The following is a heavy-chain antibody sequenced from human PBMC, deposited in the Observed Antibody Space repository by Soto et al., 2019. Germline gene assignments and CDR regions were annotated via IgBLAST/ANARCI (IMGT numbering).Heavy chain of an antibody. CDR2: IYHSGST. D-gene: IGHD3-22*01. Sequence: PSETLSLTSAVAGGSSSSGGYSWSWIRQPPGKGLEWIGYIYHSGSTYYNPSLKSRVTISVDRSKNQFSLRLSSVTAADTAVYYCARAPDYYDSSGYYARLYYFDYWGQGTLDTVSS. J-gene: IGHJ4*02. CDR3: ARAPDYYDSSGYYARLYYFDY. V-gene: IGHV4-30-2*01. CDR1: GGSSSSGGYS.